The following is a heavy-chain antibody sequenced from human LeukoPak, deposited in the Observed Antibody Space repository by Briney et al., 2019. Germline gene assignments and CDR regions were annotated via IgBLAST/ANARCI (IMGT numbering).Heavy chain of an antibody. V-gene: IGHV3-21*01. CDR2: ISSSSSYI. CDR3: ARDWPYSSSSRPFDY. Sequence: GGSLRLSCAASGFTFSSYSMNWVRQAPGKGLEWVSSISSSSSYIYYADSVKGRFTISRDNAKNSVYLQMNSLRVEDTAVYYCARDWPYSSSSRPFDYWGQGTLVTVCS. D-gene: IGHD6-6*01. CDR1: GFTFSSYS. J-gene: IGHJ4*02.